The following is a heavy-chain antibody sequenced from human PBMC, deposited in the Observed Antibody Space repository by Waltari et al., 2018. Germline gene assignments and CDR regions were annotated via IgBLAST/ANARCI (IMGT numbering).Heavy chain of an antibody. D-gene: IGHD3-3*01. J-gene: IGHJ6*02. CDR1: GGSIRRDY. Sequence: QVQLQESGPGLVKPSETLSLTSTVSGGSIRRDYWSWIRETPGKGREWIGYIHNSGSTNYNPSLKSRVAISVDTSKNQFSLKINSVTAADTAVYYCARGILSGGYYYGLDVWGQGTTVTVSS. CDR2: IHNSGST. V-gene: IGHV4-4*09. CDR3: ARGILSGGYYYGLDV.